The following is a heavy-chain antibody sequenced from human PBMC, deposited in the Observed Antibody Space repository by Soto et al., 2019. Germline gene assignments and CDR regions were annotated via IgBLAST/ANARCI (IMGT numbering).Heavy chain of an antibody. D-gene: IGHD3-22*01. V-gene: IGHV3-13*05. CDR2: IGTAGDP. Sequence: GGSLRLSCVASGFILSGYDMHWVRQATGEGLEWVSAIGTAGDPYYSGSVKGRFTIPRGNAENSVYLQMNSLRAGDTAVYYCARAGYDSSGYYFYAMDVWGPGTTVTVSS. CDR3: ARAGYDSSGYYFYAMDV. J-gene: IGHJ6*02. CDR1: GFILSGYD.